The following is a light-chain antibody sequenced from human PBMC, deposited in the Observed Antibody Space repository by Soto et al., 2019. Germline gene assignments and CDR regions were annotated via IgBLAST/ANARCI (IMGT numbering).Light chain of an antibody. CDR3: QQYDNLPFT. V-gene: IGKV1-33*01. Sequence: DIQMTQSPSSLSASVGDRVTITCQASHDIRKYLNWYQQKPGKAPKLLIYDASNMETGVPSRFTGSGSGTDFTFTISSLQPEDIATYYCQQYDNLPFTFGPGTKVDIK. CDR1: HDIRKY. CDR2: DAS. J-gene: IGKJ3*01.